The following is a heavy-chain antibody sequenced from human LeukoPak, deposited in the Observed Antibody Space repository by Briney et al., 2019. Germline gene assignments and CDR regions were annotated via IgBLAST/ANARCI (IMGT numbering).Heavy chain of an antibody. V-gene: IGHV3-23*01. Sequence: GGSLRLSCAASGFTVITNYISWVRQAPGKGLDWVSDITGGGVSTYYADSVTGRFTISRDDSKNTLYLQMSSLRAEDTAVYYCASRRSNWYFEYWGQGTLVTVSS. CDR1: GFTVITNY. D-gene: IGHD1-1*01. CDR3: ASRRSNWYFEY. CDR2: ITGGGVST. J-gene: IGHJ4*02.